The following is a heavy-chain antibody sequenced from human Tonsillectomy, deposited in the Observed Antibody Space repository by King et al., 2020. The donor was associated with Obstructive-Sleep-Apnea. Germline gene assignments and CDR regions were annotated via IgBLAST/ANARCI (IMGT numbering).Heavy chain of an antibody. D-gene: IGHD5-18*01. J-gene: IGHJ6*02. CDR1: GYSFTSYW. V-gene: IGHV5-10-1*03. Sequence: VQLVQSGAEVKKPGESLRISCKGSGYSFTSYWISWVRQMPGKGLEWMGRFDPSDSYTNYSPSFQGHVTISADKSISTAYLQWSSLKASDTAMYYCARHGIKENRGGGYSYGSFYYYGMDVWGQGTTVTVSS. CDR3: ARHGIKENRGGGYSYGSFYYYGMDV. CDR2: FDPSDSYT.